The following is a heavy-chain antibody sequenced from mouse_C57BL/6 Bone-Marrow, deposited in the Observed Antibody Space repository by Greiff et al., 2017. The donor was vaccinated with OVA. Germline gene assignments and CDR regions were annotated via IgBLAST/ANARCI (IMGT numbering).Heavy chain of an antibody. D-gene: IGHD1-1*02. CDR3: ARENGPAWFAY. V-gene: IGHV1-69*01. J-gene: IGHJ3*01. Sequence: QVQLQQPGAELVMPGASVKLSCKASGYTFTSYWMHWVKQRPGQGLEWIGEIDPSDSYTNYNQKFKGKSTLTVDKSSSTAYMQLSSLTSEDSAVYYCARENGPAWFAYWGQGTLVTGSA. CDR2: IDPSDSYT. CDR1: GYTFTSYW.